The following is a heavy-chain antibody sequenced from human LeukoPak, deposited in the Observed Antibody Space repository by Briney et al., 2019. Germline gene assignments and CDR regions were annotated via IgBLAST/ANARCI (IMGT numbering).Heavy chain of an antibody. J-gene: IGHJ4*02. V-gene: IGHV1-8*02. D-gene: IGHD3-22*01. Sequence: ASVKVSCKASGYTVTSYDINWVRQATGQGLEWMGWMNPNSGNTGYAQKFQGRVTMTRNTSISTAYMELSSLRTEDTAVYYCARGLYYDSSATDYWGQGTLVTVSS. CDR3: ARGLYYDSSATDY. CDR2: MNPNSGNT. CDR1: GYTVTSYD.